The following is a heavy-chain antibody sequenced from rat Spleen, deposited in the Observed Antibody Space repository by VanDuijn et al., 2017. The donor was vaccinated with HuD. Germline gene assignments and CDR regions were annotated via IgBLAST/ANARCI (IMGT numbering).Heavy chain of an antibody. CDR3: AKDGHYYSSYIPSFAY. CDR2: ITSGGSNT. V-gene: IGHV5-25*01. Sequence: EVQLVESGGGLVQPGRSLKLSCAASGFTFSSFPMAWVRQAPKKGLEWVASITSGGSNTYYPDSVKGRFTISRDNAKSTLYLQMDSLRSEDTATYYCAKDGHYYSSYIPSFAYWGQGTLVTVSS. J-gene: IGHJ3*01. CDR1: GFTFSSFP. D-gene: IGHD1-2*01.